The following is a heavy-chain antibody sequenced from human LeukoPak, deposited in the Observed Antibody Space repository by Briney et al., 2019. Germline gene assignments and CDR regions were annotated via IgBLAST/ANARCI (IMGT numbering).Heavy chain of an antibody. V-gene: IGHV3-48*01. Sequence: GGSLRLSCAASGFTFSTYSMNWVRRAPGKGLEWVSYISSSSSSISYADSVKGRFTISRDNSKNMLYLQMNSLRAEDTAVYYCAKWKYSNSGIDDYWGQGTLVTVSS. CDR3: AKWKYSNSGIDDY. CDR1: GFTFSTYS. J-gene: IGHJ4*02. CDR2: ISSSSSSI. D-gene: IGHD6-6*01.